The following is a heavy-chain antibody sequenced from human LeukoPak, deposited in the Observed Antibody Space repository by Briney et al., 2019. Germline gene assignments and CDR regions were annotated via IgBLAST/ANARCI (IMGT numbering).Heavy chain of an antibody. CDR3: TSGVLTSIAYTC. V-gene: IGHV3-73*01. Sequence: AGSLRLSCAASGFTFSGSAMHWVRQASGKGLEWVGRSRSKANSYATAYAASVKGRFTISRDDSKNTAYLQMNSLKTEDTAVYYCTSGVLTSIAYTCWGQGTLVTVSS. D-gene: IGHD3-16*01. J-gene: IGHJ4*02. CDR1: GFTFSGSA. CDR2: SRSKANSYAT.